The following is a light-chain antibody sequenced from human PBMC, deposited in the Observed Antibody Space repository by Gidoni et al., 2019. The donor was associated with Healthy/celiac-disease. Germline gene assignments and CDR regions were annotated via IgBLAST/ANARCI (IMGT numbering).Light chain of an antibody. J-gene: IGKJ4*01. CDR1: QSVLYSSNNKNY. CDR3: QQYYSTPPT. Sequence: DIVMTQSPVSLAVSLGERATINCKSSQSVLYSSNNKNYLAWYQQKPGQPPKLLISWASTRESGVPDRFSGSGSGTDFTLTISSLQAEDVAVYYCQQYYSTPPTFGGGTKVEIK. V-gene: IGKV4-1*01. CDR2: WAS.